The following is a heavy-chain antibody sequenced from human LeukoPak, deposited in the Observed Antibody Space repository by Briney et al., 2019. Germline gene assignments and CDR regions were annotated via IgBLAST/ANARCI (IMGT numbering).Heavy chain of an antibody. D-gene: IGHD3-10*01. J-gene: IGHJ3*02. CDR3: ARDKLWFEEYGYGFDI. V-gene: IGHV3-21*01. CDR1: GFTFRSYS. CDR2: IFSSGSYI. Sequence: PGGSLRLSCAASGFTFRSYSMKWVREAPGGGREWGSSIFSSGSYIYYADSVKGRFTISRDNAKNSLYLQMNSLRAEDTAVYYCARDKLWFEEYGYGFDIWGQGTMVTVSS.